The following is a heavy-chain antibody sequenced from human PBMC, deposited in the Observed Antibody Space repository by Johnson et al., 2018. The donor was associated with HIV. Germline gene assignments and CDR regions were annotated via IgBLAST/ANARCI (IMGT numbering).Heavy chain of an antibody. V-gene: IGHV3-30*02. Sequence: QVQLVESGGGLVKPGGSLRLSCAASGFTFSDYYMSWIRQAPGKGLEWVAVIWYDGSNKYYADSVKGRFTISRDNSKNTLYLQMNSLRAEDTAVYYCAKDPTYDSSGYYGDAVDIWGQGTMVTVSS. D-gene: IGHD3-22*01. CDR3: AKDPTYDSSGYYGDAVDI. J-gene: IGHJ3*02. CDR2: IWYDGSNK. CDR1: GFTFSDYY.